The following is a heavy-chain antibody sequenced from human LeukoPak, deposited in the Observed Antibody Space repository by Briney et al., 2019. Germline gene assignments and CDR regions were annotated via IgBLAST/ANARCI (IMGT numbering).Heavy chain of an antibody. Sequence: WISAYNGNTNYAQKLQGRVTMTTDTSTSTAYMELRSLRSDDTAVYDCARARSRVVPSDYWGQGTLVTVSS. J-gene: IGHJ4*02. CDR2: ISAYNGNT. V-gene: IGHV1-18*01. D-gene: IGHD2-15*01. CDR3: ARARSRVVPSDY.